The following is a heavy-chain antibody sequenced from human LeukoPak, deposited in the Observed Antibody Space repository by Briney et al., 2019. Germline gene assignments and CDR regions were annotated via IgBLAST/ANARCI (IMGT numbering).Heavy chain of an antibody. J-gene: IGHJ4*02. V-gene: IGHV4-39*02. CDR1: GVSISSSNSY. CDR2: IYYSGNT. D-gene: IGHD3-3*01. CDR3: ARDGGVVITDY. Sequence: PSETLSLTCTVSGVSISSSNSYWGWIRQPPGKGLEWIGSIYYSGNTYYNASLKSQVSISIYTSKNQFSLRLTFVTAADTAVYYCARDGGVVITDYWGQGTLVTVSS.